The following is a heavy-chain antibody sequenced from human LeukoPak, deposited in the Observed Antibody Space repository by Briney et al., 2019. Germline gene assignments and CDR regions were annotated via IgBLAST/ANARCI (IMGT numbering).Heavy chain of an antibody. Sequence: GGSLRLSCAASGFTFSSDGMHWVRQAPGKGLEWVAVIWYDGNYQYYADSVKGRVTISRDNSKSTLYLEMNSLRVEDTAVYYCARDVVRGLNWFDPWGQGILVTVSS. CDR1: GFTFSSDG. D-gene: IGHD3-10*01. V-gene: IGHV3-33*01. J-gene: IGHJ5*02. CDR3: ARDVVRGLNWFDP. CDR2: IWYDGNYQ.